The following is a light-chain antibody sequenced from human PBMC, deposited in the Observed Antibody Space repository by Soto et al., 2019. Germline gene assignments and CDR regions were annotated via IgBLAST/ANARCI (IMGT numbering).Light chain of an antibody. CDR3: QQYGSSPLT. Sequence: EIVLTQSPGTLSLSPGERVTLSSGVSQSVSDTSIAWYQQKPGQPPRLLIYAASTRAAGIPDRFGGSGSGRDFNFTISRLEPEDFAVYYCQQYGSSPLTFGGGTKVDI. V-gene: IGKV3-20*01. J-gene: IGKJ4*01. CDR2: AAS. CDR1: QSVSDTS.